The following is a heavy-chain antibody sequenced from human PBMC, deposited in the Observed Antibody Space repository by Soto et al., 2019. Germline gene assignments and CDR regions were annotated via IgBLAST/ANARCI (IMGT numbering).Heavy chain of an antibody. CDR3: ARAHGGGYSIRFAP. CDR1: GFTFSSYA. Sequence: QVQLVESGGGVVQPGRSLRLSCAASGFTFSSYAMHWVRQAPGKGLEWVAVISYDGSNKYYADSVKGRFTISRDNSKNTLYLQINSLRAEDTAVYYCARAHGGGYSIRFAPWGQVTLVTVSS. D-gene: IGHD2-15*01. CDR2: ISYDGSNK. V-gene: IGHV3-30-3*01. J-gene: IGHJ5*02.